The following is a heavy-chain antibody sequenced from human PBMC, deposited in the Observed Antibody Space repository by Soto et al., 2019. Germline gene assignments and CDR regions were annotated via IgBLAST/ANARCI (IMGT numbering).Heavy chain of an antibody. CDR1: GGSFSGYY. CDR2: INHSGST. D-gene: IGHD5-18*01. CDR3: ARPLRRGYSYGPYFDY. Sequence: QVQLQQWGAGLLKPSETLSLTCAVYGGSFSGYYWSWISQPPGKGLVWIGEINHSGSTNYNPSLKSRVTISVDTSKNQFSLKLSSVTAADTAVYYCARPLRRGYSYGPYFDYWGQGTLVTVSS. V-gene: IGHV4-34*01. J-gene: IGHJ4*02.